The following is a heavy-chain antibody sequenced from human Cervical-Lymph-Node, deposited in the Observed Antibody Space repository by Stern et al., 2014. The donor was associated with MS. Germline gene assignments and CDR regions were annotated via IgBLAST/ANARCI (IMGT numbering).Heavy chain of an antibody. CDR1: GFSFSAYW. CDR2: IKQDVSEK. V-gene: IGHV3-7*01. D-gene: IGHD6-19*01. CDR3: VRDGRRAETKYNWFDS. Sequence: EVQLVESGGGSVQPGGSLSLSCTASGFSFSAYWMSWVRPAPGKGLERVANIKQDVSEKNYVDAVRGRFTISRNNTRNSLFLQMDSLRAEDTAVYYCVRDGRRAETKYNWFDSWGQGTLVTVSS. J-gene: IGHJ5*01.